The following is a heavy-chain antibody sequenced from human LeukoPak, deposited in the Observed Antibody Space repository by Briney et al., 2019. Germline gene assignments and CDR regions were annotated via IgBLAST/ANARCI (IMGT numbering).Heavy chain of an antibody. Sequence: GASVKVSCKASGYTFTSYDINWVRQAPGQGLEWMGWMNPNSGNTGYAQKFQGRVTMTRNTSISTAYMELSSLRSEDTAVYYCARGGYCSGGSCYRNWFDPGGQGTLVTVS. CDR2: MNPNSGNT. CDR1: GYTFTSYD. V-gene: IGHV1-8*01. CDR3: ARGGYCSGGSCYRNWFDP. D-gene: IGHD2-15*01. J-gene: IGHJ5*02.